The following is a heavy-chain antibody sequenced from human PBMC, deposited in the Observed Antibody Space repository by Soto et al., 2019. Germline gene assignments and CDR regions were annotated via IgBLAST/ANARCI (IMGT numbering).Heavy chain of an antibody. Sequence: PSETLSLTCTVSGGSISSGGYYWSWIRQHPGRGLEWIGYIYYSGSTYYNPSLKSRVTISVDTSKNQFSLKLSSVTAADTAVYYCARFLGGEHDGYFDYWGQGTLVTVSS. D-gene: IGHD1-26*01. J-gene: IGHJ4*02. V-gene: IGHV4-31*03. CDR3: ARFLGGEHDGYFDY. CDR1: GGSISSGGYY. CDR2: IYYSGST.